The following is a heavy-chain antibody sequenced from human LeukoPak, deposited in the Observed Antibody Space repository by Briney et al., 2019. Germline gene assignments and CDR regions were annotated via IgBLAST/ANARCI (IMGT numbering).Heavy chain of an antibody. V-gene: IGHV4-61*02. CDR1: GGSISSGSYY. Sequence: SETLSLTCTVSGGSISSGSYYWSWIRQPAGKGLEWIGRIYTSGSTNYNPSLKSRVTISVDTSKNQFSLKLSSVTAADTAVYYCARGKGRLLGYWGQGTLVTVSS. CDR2: IYTSGST. CDR3: ARGKGRLLGY. J-gene: IGHJ4*02. D-gene: IGHD1-26*01.